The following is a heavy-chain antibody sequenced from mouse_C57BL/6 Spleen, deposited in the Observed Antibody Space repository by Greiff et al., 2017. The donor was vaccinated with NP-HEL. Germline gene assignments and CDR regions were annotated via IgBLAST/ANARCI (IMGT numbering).Heavy chain of an antibody. Sequence: QVQLQQSGAELVRPGASVKLSCKASGYTFTDYYINWVKQRPGQGLEWIARIYPGSGNTYYNEKFKGKATLTAEKSSSTAYMQLSSLTSEDAAVYFCARGGVTSPCDYFDDWGQGTTLTVFS. CDR2: IYPGSGNT. D-gene: IGHD2-2*01. J-gene: IGHJ2*01. CDR1: GYTFTDYY. V-gene: IGHV1-76*01. CDR3: ARGGVTSPCDYFDD.